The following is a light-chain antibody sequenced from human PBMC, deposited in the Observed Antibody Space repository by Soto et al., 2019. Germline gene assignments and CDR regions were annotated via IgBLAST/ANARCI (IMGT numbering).Light chain of an antibody. CDR3: DQYGSSPP. CDR1: QSVSSGY. CDR2: GAS. Sequence: EIVLTQSPGTLSLSPGERATLSCRASQSVSSGYLAWYQQKPGQAPRLLIYGASSRATGIPDRFSGSGSGTAFTLNISRLEPEEFAVCDCDQYGSSPPFGGGTKVEIK. J-gene: IGKJ4*01. V-gene: IGKV3-20*01.